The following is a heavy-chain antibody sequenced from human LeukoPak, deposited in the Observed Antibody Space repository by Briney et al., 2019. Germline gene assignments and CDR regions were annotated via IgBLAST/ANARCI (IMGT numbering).Heavy chain of an antibody. D-gene: IGHD2-21*01. CDR2: IYSAGDT. J-gene: IGHJ4*02. CDR1: GFSVSRNY. V-gene: IGHV3-53*01. Sequence: GGSLRLSCAASGFSVSRNYMSWVRQAPGGGLEWVSLIYSAGDTFYSDSVKGRFTISRDSSKNTLYLQMNSLRTEDAAIDYCARDSNSFPNYFDFWGQGTLVTVSS. CDR3: ARDSNSFPNYFDF.